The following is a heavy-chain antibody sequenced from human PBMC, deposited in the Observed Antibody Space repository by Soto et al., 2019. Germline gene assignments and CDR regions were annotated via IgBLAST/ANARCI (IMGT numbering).Heavy chain of an antibody. CDR1: GYTFTSYA. D-gene: IGHD3-10*01. CDR3: ARGGPLWFGELSTAPLTDY. V-gene: IGHV1-3*01. Sequence: ASVKVSCKASGYTFTSYAMHWVRQAPGQRLEWMGWINAGNGNTKYSQKFQGRVTITRDTSASTAYMELSSLRSEDTAVYCCARGGPLWFGELSTAPLTDYWGQGTLVTVSS. J-gene: IGHJ4*02. CDR2: INAGNGNT.